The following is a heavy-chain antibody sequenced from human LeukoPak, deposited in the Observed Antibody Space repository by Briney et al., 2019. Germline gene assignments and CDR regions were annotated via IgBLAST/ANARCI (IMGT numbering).Heavy chain of an antibody. D-gene: IGHD2/OR15-2a*01. CDR3: ARSVAFYYFDY. V-gene: IGHV3-66*01. J-gene: IGHJ4*02. Sequence: GGSLRLSCAASGFTFSSYAMSWVRQAPGKGLEWVSVIYSGGSTYYADSVKGRFTISRDNSKNTLYLQMNSLRAEDTAVYYCARSVAFYYFDYWGQGTLVTVSS. CDR2: IYSGGST. CDR1: GFTFSSYA.